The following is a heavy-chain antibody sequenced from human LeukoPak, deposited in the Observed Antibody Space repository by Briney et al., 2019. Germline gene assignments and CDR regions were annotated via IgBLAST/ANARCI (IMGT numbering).Heavy chain of an antibody. D-gene: IGHD2-15*01. CDR3: ARDLGSGGSCYRN. CDR2: INDDESVT. CDR1: GFTFSSYW. J-gene: IGHJ4*02. Sequence: GGSLRLSCAASGFTFSSYWMHWVRQAPGKGLVWVSRINDDESVTNYADSVKGRFTISRDNAKNTLYLQMNSLRAEDTAVYFCARDLGSGGSCYRNWGQGTLVTVSS. V-gene: IGHV3-74*01.